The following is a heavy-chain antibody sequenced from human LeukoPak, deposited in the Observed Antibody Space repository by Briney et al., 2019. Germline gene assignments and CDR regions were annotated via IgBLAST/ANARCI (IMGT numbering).Heavy chain of an antibody. D-gene: IGHD3-3*02. Sequence: GGSLRLSCAASGFTFSTYWMSWVRQAPGKGLEWVSSISSSSSYIYYADSVKGRFTISRDNAKNSLYLQMNSLRAEDTAVYYCARDPGHLSAFDIWGQGTMVTVSS. CDR2: ISSSSSYI. CDR3: ARDPGHLSAFDI. J-gene: IGHJ3*02. CDR1: GFTFSTYW. V-gene: IGHV3-21*01.